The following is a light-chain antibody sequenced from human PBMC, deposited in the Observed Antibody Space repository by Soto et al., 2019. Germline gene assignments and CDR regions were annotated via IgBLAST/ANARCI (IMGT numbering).Light chain of an antibody. CDR3: QTWGSGIVV. CDR1: SGHSNYA. J-gene: IGLJ2*01. V-gene: IGLV4-69*01. Sequence: QLVLTQSPSASASLGASVKLTCTLSSGHSNYAIAWHQQQSEKGPRYLMKLNSDGSHSKGDGIPDRFSGSSSGAERYLTIASLHSEDEADYYGQTWGSGIVVFGGGTKLTVL. CDR2: LNSDGSH.